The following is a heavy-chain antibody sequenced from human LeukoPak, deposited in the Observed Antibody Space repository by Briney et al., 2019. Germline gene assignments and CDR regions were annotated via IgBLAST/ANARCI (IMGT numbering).Heavy chain of an antibody. D-gene: IGHD2-15*01. J-gene: IGHJ4*02. CDR2: ISGYNGDT. V-gene: IGHV1-18*01. Sequence: ASVKVSCKASGYTFNRYGISWVRQAPGHGLEWMGWISGYNGDTNYAQKVQDRVTMTTDTSTNTAYMELRSLRSDDTAVYYCARVHSRGRFDNWGQRTLVTVSS. CDR3: ARVHSRGRFDN. CDR1: GYTFNRYG.